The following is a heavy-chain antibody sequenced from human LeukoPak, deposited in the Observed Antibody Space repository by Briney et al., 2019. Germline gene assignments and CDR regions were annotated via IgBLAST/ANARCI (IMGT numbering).Heavy chain of an antibody. Sequence: SVKVSCKASGGSFSRYAISWVRQAPGQGLEWMGGIIPIFGTANYAQKFQGRVTITADESTRTVYMELRTLRSEDTAIYYCARDHSRTEGGTSFWWFDPWGQGTLVIVSS. CDR1: GGSFSRYA. CDR3: ARDHSRTEGGTSFWWFDP. D-gene: IGHD1-26*01. V-gene: IGHV1-69*13. J-gene: IGHJ5*02. CDR2: IIPIFGTA.